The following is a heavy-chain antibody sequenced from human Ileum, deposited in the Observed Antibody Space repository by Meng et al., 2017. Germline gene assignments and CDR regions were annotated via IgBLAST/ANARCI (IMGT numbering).Heavy chain of an antibody. V-gene: IGHV4-61*01. CDR2: IYYSGST. Sequence: QVQLQVLGPSLVRPSETLSLACTVSGGSVSSGSYYWSWIRQPPGKGLEWIGHIYYSGSTNYNPSLKSRVTISVDMSKNQFSLKLNSVTAADTAIYFCARSSTSPASYFFDYWGQGTLVTVSS. D-gene: IGHD6-6*01. CDR1: GGSVSSGSYY. J-gene: IGHJ4*02. CDR3: ARSSTSPASYFFDY.